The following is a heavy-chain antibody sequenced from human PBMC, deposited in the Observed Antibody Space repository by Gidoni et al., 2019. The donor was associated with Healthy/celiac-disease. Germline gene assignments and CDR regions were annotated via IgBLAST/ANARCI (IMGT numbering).Heavy chain of an antibody. V-gene: IGHV1-18*01. CDR1: GYTFPSTV. D-gene: IGHD3-22*01. CDR2: ISAYNGNT. J-gene: IGHJ3*02. CDR3: ARDVRYYYDSSGYYSGAFDI. Sequence: QVPLVQSGAEVKKPGASVKVSCTASGYTFPSTVISWVRQAPGQGLEWMGWISAYNGNTNYAQKLQGRVTMTTDTSTSTAYMELRSLRSDDTAVYYCARDVRYYYDSSGYYSGAFDIWGQGTMVTVSA.